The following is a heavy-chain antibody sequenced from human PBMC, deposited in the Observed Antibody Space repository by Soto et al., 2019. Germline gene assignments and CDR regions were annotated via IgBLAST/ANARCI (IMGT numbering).Heavy chain of an antibody. CDR3: ARGISTTRYYYYYGMDV. CDR2: INPSGGIT. D-gene: IGHD2-2*01. J-gene: IGHJ6*02. Sequence: ASVKVSCKASGYTLTSYYLHWARHAPGQGPEWMGIINPSGGITNDAQKFQDRVTMTSDTSTSTVYMELSSLRSEDTAVYYCARGISTTRYYYYYGMDVWGQGTTVTVSS. CDR1: GYTLTSYY. V-gene: IGHV1-46*01.